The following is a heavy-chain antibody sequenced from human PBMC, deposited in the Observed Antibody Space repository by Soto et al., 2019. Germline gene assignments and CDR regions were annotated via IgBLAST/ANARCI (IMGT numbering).Heavy chain of an antibody. J-gene: IGHJ3*02. CDR2: IRSKANNYAT. Sequence: EVQLVESGGGLVQPGESLKLSCAASGFTFSGSAMHWVRQASGNGLEWVGRIRSKANNYATTYTASVKGRFTISRDDSKNTAYLQMNSLQAEDTAVYYCARLIAGALPDAFDIWGQGTMVTVSS. V-gene: IGHV3-73*02. CDR3: ARLIAGALPDAFDI. D-gene: IGHD2-21*01. CDR1: GFTFSGSA.